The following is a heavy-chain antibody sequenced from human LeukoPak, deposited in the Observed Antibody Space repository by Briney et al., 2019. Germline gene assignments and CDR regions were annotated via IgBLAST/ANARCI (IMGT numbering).Heavy chain of an antibody. CDR2: IIAIFGTA. J-gene: IGHJ3*02. V-gene: IGHV1-69*05. Sequence: GSSVKVSCKASGGTFSSYAISWVRQAPGQGLEWMGGIIAIFGTANYAQKFQGRVTITTDESTSTAYMELSSLRSEDTAVYYCARDGRGDGDNGAYDAFDIWGQGTMVTVCS. CDR1: GGTFSSYA. CDR3: ARDGRGDGDNGAYDAFDI. D-gene: IGHD4-17*01.